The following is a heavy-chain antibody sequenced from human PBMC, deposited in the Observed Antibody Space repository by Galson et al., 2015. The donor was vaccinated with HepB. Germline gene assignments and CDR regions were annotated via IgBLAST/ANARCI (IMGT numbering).Heavy chain of an antibody. V-gene: IGHV3-66*01. J-gene: IGHJ6*02. CDR2: IYSGGST. Sequence: SLRLSCAASGFTVSSNYMSWVRQAPGKGLEWVAVIYSGGSTYYADSVKCRFTISRDNSKNTLYLQMNSLRAEDTAVYYCARDLRIAVAGMRSTRGYYYYGLDVWGQETTVTVSS. D-gene: IGHD6-19*01. CDR3: ARDLRIAVAGMRSTRGYYYYGLDV. CDR1: GFTVSSNY.